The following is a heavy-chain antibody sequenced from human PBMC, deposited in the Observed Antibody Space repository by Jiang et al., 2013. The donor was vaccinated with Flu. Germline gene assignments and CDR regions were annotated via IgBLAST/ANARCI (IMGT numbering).Heavy chain of an antibody. CDR1: GYSISSGYY. D-gene: IGHD1-1*01. CDR3: ARRGTYRAELEFDP. V-gene: IGHV4-38-2*01. CDR2: IYHSGST. Sequence: SGSGLVKPSETLSLTCAVSGYSISSGYYWGWIRQPPGKGLERIGSIYHSGSTYYNPSLKSRVTISVDTSKNQFSLKLSSVTAADTAVYYCARRGTYRAELEFDPWGQGTLVTVSS. J-gene: IGHJ5*02.